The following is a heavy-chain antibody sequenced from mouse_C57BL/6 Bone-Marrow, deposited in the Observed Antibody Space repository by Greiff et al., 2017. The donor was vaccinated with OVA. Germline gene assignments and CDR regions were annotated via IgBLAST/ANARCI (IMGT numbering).Heavy chain of an antibody. CDR1: GYTFTSYW. Sequence: QVQLQQPGAELVKPGASVKLSCKASGYTFTSYWMHWVKQRPGRGLEWIGRIDPNSGGTTYNEKFKSKATLTVDKPSSTAYMQLSILTSEDSAVYYCARIYSKWAFAYWGQGTLVTVSA. CDR2: IDPNSGGT. D-gene: IGHD2-3*01. J-gene: IGHJ3*01. CDR3: ARIYSKWAFAY. V-gene: IGHV1-72*01.